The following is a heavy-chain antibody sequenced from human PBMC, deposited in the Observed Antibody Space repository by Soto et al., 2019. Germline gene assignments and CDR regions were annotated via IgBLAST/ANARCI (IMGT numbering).Heavy chain of an antibody. J-gene: IGHJ6*02. Sequence: SETLSLTGAVDGGSFSGYYWSWIRQPPGKGLEWIGEINHSGTTNYNPSLKSRVTISVDTSKNQFSLKLSSVTAADTAVYYCARGPGCSSTSCYQVSYGMDVWGQGTTVTVSS. D-gene: IGHD2-2*01. CDR1: GGSFSGYY. CDR2: INHSGTT. V-gene: IGHV4-34*01. CDR3: ARGPGCSSTSCYQVSYGMDV.